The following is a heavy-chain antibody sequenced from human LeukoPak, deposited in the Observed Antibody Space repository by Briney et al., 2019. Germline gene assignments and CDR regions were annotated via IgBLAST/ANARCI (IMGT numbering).Heavy chain of an antibody. CDR2: IYTSGST. CDR1: GGSISSYY. J-gene: IGHJ2*01. V-gene: IGHV4-4*07. D-gene: IGHD6-13*01. CDR3: ARSIAAAGKNYWYFDL. Sequence: PSETLSLTCTVSGGSISSYYWSLIRQPAGKGLEWIGRIYTSGSTNYNPALKSRVTMSVDTSKNQFSLKLSSVTAADTAVYYCARSIAAAGKNYWYFDLWGRGTLVTVSS.